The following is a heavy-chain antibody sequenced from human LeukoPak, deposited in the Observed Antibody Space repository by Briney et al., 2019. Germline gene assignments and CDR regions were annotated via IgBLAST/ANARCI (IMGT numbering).Heavy chain of an antibody. J-gene: IGHJ4*02. CDR1: GFTFSSYM. V-gene: IGHV3-48*04. CDR3: ARAPFLRLGELLEDY. Sequence: AGGSLRLSCAASGFTFSSYMMTWVRQAPGKGLEWVSYISSSGSTIYYADSVKGRFTISRDNAKNSLYLQMNSLRAEDTAVYYCARAPFLRLGELLEDYWGQGTLVTVSS. CDR2: ISSSGSTI. D-gene: IGHD3-16*01.